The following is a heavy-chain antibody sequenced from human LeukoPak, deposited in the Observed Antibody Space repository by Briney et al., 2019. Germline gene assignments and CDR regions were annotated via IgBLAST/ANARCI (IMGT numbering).Heavy chain of an antibody. CDR1: GGSVRSYY. Sequence: SETLSLTCTVSGGSVRSYYWSWIRQPPGKGLEWIGYIHSTGSTNYNPSLKSRVTISADTSKNQFSLSLSSVSAADTAVYYCARSYYFDSSFYFGYWGQGNLVIVSS. V-gene: IGHV4-59*02. J-gene: IGHJ4*02. D-gene: IGHD3-22*01. CDR3: ARSYYFDSSFYFGY. CDR2: IHSTGST.